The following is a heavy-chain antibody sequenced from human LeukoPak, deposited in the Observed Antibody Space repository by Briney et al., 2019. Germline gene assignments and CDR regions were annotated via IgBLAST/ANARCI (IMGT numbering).Heavy chain of an antibody. D-gene: IGHD6-19*01. V-gene: IGHV3-9*01. CDR1: GFTFDDFA. CDR2: LNWNSAAT. CDR3: AKDTHVAVTGTFDS. J-gene: IGHJ4*02. Sequence: QAGLSLRLSCAASGFTFDDFAMHWLRHAPGKGLEWVSGLNWNSAATGYADSVKGRFTISRDNAKNSLYLQMNSLGPEDTAFYYCAKDTHVAVTGTFDSWGQGTLVTVSS.